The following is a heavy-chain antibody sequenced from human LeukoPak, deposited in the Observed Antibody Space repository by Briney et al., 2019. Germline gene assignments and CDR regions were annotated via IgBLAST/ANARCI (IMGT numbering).Heavy chain of an antibody. CDR3: ARVGIAVAGHDAFDI. V-gene: IGHV4-34*01. D-gene: IGHD6-19*01. CDR2: INHSGST. J-gene: IGHJ3*02. Sequence: PSETLSLTCAGYGGSFSGYYWSWIRQPPGKGLEWIGEINHSGSTNYNPSLKSRVTISVDTSKNQFSLELSSVTAADTAVYYCARVGIAVAGHDAFDIWGQGTMVTVSS. CDR1: GGSFSGYY.